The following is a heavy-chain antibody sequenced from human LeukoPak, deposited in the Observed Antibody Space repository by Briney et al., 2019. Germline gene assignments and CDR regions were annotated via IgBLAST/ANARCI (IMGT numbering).Heavy chain of an antibody. CDR3: AKDGGCSGGSCYYNYYYYMDV. CDR1: GFTFDDYA. Sequence: GGSLRLSCAASGFTFDDYAMHWVRQAPGKGLEWVSLISWDGGSTYYADSVKGRFTISRDNSKNSLYLQMNSLRAEDTALYYCAKDGGCSGGSCYYNYYYYMDVWGKGTTVTVSS. J-gene: IGHJ6*03. D-gene: IGHD2-15*01. CDR2: ISWDGGST. V-gene: IGHV3-43D*03.